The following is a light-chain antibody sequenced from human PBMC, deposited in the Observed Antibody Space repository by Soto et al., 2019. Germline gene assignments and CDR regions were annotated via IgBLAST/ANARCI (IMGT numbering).Light chain of an antibody. CDR1: QSVSSSY. Sequence: VFTQCPSPLTQSPGARATLSCRASQSVSSSYLAWYQQKPGQAPRLLIYGASSRATGIPDRFSGSGSGTDFTLTISSLQPDDFATYYCQQSYSTPRTFGRGTKVDIK. CDR3: QQSYSTPRT. CDR2: GAS. J-gene: IGKJ1*01. V-gene: IGKV3-20*01.